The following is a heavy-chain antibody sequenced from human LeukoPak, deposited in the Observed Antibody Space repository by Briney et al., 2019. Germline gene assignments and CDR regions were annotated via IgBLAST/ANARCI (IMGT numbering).Heavy chain of an antibody. J-gene: IGHJ4*02. D-gene: IGHD6-19*01. Sequence: GGSLSLSCAASGFTFSSYGMNWVRQAPGKGLEWVSSISSSSSYIYSADSVKGRFTISRDNAKNSLYLQMNSLRAEDTAVYYCARRGPSVAGPYDYWGQGTLVTVSS. V-gene: IGHV3-21*01. CDR3: ARRGPSVAGPYDY. CDR2: ISSSSSYI. CDR1: GFTFSSYG.